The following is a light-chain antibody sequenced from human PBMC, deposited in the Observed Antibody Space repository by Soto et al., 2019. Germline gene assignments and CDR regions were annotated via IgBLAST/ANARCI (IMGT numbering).Light chain of an antibody. Sequence: DIQLTQSPSSLSASVGDRVSITCRASQTTSSYLNWFQQKPGEAPNLLIYTISSLQSGVPSRFSAGGSGTDFALTISNVQPDEFATYKWQQGHYTPVTFGQGKRQDI. V-gene: IGKV1-39*01. CDR1: QTTSSY. J-gene: IGKJ5*01. CDR3: QQGHYTPVT. CDR2: TIS.